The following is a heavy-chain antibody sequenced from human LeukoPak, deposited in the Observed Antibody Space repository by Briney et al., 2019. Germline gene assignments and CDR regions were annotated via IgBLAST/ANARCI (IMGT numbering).Heavy chain of an antibody. CDR3: ARVDYAPRALDY. D-gene: IGHD4-17*01. Sequence: GGSPRLSCAASGFTFSSYGMHRVRQAPGKGLEWVAVIWYDGSNKYYADSVKGRFTISRDNSKNTLYLQMNSLRAEDTAVYYCARVDYAPRALDYWGQGTLVTVSS. J-gene: IGHJ4*02. CDR1: GFTFSSYG. V-gene: IGHV3-33*01. CDR2: IWYDGSNK.